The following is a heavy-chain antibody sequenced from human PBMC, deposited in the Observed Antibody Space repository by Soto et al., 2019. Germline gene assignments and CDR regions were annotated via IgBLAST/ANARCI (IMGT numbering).Heavy chain of an antibody. CDR1: GFTFSSYD. Sequence: GGSLRLSCAASGFTFSSYDMHWVRQATGKGLEWVSAIGTAGDTYYPGSVKGRFTISRENAKNSLYLQMNSLRAEDTAVYYCARVAQWWGNPTYYFDYWGQGTLVTVSS. D-gene: IGHD2-15*01. CDR2: IGTAGDT. J-gene: IGHJ4*02. CDR3: ARVAQWWGNPTYYFDY. V-gene: IGHV3-13*01.